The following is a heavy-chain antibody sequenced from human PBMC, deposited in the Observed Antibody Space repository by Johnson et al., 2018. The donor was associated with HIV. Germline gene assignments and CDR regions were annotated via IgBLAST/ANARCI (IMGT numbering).Heavy chain of an antibody. CDR1: GFTFSSYG. J-gene: IGHJ3*02. CDR3: ARAPSRLRYFDWSEDAFDI. CDR2: ISYDGSNK. Sequence: QVQLVESGGGVVQPWRSLRLSCAASGFTFSSYGMHWVRQAPGKGLEWVAVISYDGSNKYYADSVKGRFTISRDNSKNTLYLQMNSLRAEDTAVYYCARAPSRLRYFDWSEDAFDIWGQGTMVTVSS. D-gene: IGHD3-9*01. V-gene: IGHV3-30*03.